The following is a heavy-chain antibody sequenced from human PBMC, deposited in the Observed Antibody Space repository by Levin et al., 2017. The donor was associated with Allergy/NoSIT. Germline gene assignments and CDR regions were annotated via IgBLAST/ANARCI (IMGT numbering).Heavy chain of an antibody. CDR3: TRDDQQPGDS. CDR1: GFTFSRSW. V-gene: IGHV3-7*01. CDR2: IKYDGSER. J-gene: IGHJ4*02. D-gene: IGHD6-13*01. Sequence: LSLTCAASGFTFSRSWMSWIRQTPGKGLEWVANIKYDGSERYYVDSVKGRFTISRDNAKNSLYLQMNSLRADDTAVYYCTRDDQQPGDSWGQGTLVTVSS.